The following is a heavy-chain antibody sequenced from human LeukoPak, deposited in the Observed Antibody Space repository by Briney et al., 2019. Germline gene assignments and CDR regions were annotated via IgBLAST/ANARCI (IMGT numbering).Heavy chain of an antibody. J-gene: IGHJ4*02. CDR1: GFTFSSYA. Sequence: GGSPRLSCAASGFTFSSYAMSWVRQAPGKGLEWVSAISGSGGSTYYADSVKGRFTISRDNSKNTLYLQMNSLRAEDTAVYYCAKATDYYDSSGYYHRPDYWGQGTLVTVSS. CDR3: AKATDYYDSSGYYHRPDY. D-gene: IGHD3-22*01. CDR2: ISGSGGST. V-gene: IGHV3-23*01.